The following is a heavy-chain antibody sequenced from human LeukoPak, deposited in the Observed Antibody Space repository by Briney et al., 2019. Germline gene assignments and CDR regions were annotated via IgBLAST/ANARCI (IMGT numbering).Heavy chain of an antibody. Sequence: KTGGSLRLSCAASGFTFSDYNMNWVRQAPGKGQEWVSYITNGGSTIHHADSVKGRFTISRDNAKKTLYLQMNSLRAEDTAVYYCARSVGLTGGGVDVWGQGTTVTVSS. J-gene: IGHJ6*02. V-gene: IGHV3-11*01. CDR2: ITNGGSTI. CDR3: ARSVGLTGGGVDV. CDR1: GFTFSDYN. D-gene: IGHD3-9*01.